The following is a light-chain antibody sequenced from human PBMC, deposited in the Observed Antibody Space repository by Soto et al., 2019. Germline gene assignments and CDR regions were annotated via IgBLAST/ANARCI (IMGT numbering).Light chain of an antibody. Sequence: QAVVTQPASVSGSPGQSITISCTGTSSDVGSYKYVSWYQQHPGKAPKLMIYEVTNRPSGVSNRFSGSKSGNTASLTISGLQADDEADYYCSSYTSYSTVVFGGGTKLTVL. J-gene: IGLJ3*02. CDR2: EVT. V-gene: IGLV2-14*01. CDR3: SSYTSYSTVV. CDR1: SSDVGSYKY.